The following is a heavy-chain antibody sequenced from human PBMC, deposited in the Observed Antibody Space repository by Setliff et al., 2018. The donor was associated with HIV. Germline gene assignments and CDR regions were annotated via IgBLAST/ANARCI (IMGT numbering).Heavy chain of an antibody. Sequence: PGGSLRLSCAASGFLFHTYWMSWVRQAPGKGLEWVANIKEDGSEKYYVDSVKGRFTISRDNAENSLYLQMNSLTAEDTAVYYCATIVESSGYHGGNYFDFWGRGSLVTVSS. V-gene: IGHV3-7*05. D-gene: IGHD3-22*01. CDR3: ATIVESSGYHGGNYFDF. J-gene: IGHJ4*02. CDR2: IKEDGSEK. CDR1: GFLFHTYW.